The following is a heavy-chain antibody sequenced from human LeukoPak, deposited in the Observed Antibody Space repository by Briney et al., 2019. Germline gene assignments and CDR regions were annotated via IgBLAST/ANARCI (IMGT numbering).Heavy chain of an antibody. CDR2: INAGNGNT. CDR3: ARSNDGDY. D-gene: IGHD5-24*01. CDR1: GYTFSTYA. V-gene: IGHV1-3*01. Sequence: ASVKVSCKASGYTFSTYAIHWVRQAPGQRLEWMGWINAGNGNTRYSQKFQGRVTITRDTSASTAYMELSSLTSEDTAVYYSARSNDGDYWGQGTLVTVSS. J-gene: IGHJ4*02.